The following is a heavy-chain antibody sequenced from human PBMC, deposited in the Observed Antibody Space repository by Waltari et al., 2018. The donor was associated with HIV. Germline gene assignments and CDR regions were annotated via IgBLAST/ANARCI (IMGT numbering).Heavy chain of an antibody. CDR3: SRPSGPLHSYGMDV. V-gene: IGHV3-49*05. CDR2: ITREADGGTG. J-gene: IGHJ6*02. CDR1: GFTFGDYG. D-gene: IGHD1-26*01. Sequence: EVHLMESGGGLVKPGRSLRLSCRGSGFTFGDYGLSWFRQAQRKGMEWVGFITREADGGTGEYAASVTGRFTSSREDSKSTAYMQMNRLESEDTGVYFCSRPSGPLHSYGMDVWGQGTTVIVSS.